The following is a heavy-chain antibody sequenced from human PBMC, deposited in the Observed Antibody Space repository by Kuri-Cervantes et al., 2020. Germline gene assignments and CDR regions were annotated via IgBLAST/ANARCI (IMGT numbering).Heavy chain of an antibody. J-gene: IGHJ5*02. CDR2: ISYDGSNK. Sequence: GGSLRLSCAASGFTFSSYGMHWVRQAPGKGLEWVAVISYDGSNKYYADSVKGRFTISRDNSKNTLYPQMNSLRAEDTAVYYCARASCSSTSCYKGAGWFDPWGQGTLVTVSS. CDR3: ARASCSSTSCYKGAGWFDP. V-gene: IGHV3-30*03. D-gene: IGHD2-2*02. CDR1: GFTFSSYG.